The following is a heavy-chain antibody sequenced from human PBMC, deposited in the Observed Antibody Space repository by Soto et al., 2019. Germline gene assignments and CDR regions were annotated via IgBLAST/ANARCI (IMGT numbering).Heavy chain of an antibody. CDR1: GGSISSSSYY. J-gene: IGHJ3*02. Sequence: SETLSLTCTVSGGSISSSSYYWGWIRQPPGKGLEWIGSIYYSGSTYYNPSLKSRVTISVDTSKNQFSLKLSSVTAADTAVYYCARQVDSSGYFHAFDIWGQGTMVTVSS. CDR2: IYYSGST. V-gene: IGHV4-39*01. CDR3: ARQVDSSGYFHAFDI. D-gene: IGHD3-22*01.